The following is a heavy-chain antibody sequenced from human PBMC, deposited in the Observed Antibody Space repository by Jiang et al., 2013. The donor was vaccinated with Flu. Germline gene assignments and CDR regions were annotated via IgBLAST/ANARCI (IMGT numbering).Heavy chain of an antibody. D-gene: IGHD6-19*01. CDR3: ARRNRSGWLFDY. CDR1: L. CDR2: IYPGDFDT. J-gene: IGHJ4*02. Sequence: LIAWVRQMPGKGLEWMGIIYPGDFDTRYSPSFQGQVTISADKSNSIAYLQWSSLKASDSAMYYCARRNRSGWLFDYWGQGTLVTVSS. V-gene: IGHV5-51*01.